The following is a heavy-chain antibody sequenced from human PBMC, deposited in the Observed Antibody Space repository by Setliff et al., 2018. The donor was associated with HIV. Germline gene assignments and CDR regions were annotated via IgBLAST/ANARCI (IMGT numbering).Heavy chain of an antibody. J-gene: IGHJ6*03. CDR1: GGSISSGSYY. D-gene: IGHD3-10*01. V-gene: IGHV4-61*09. CDR3: ALGMVRGARYYYYYYMDV. CDR2: IYTSGST. Sequence: SETLSLTCTVSGGSISSGSYYWSWTRQPAGKGLEWIGHIYTSGSTNYNPSLKSRVTISADTSENQFSLKLRSVTAADTAVYYCALGMVRGARYYYYYYMDVWGKGTTVTVSS.